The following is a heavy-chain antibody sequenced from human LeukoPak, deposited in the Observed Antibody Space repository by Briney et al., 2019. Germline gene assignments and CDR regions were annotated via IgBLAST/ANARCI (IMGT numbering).Heavy chain of an antibody. CDR1: GGSISNSTFY. CDR2: FYHSGST. D-gene: IGHD3-22*01. V-gene: IGHV4-39*01. Sequence: PSETLSLTCTVSGGSISNSTFYWGWIRQPPGKGLEWIGTFYHSGSTYYNPSLRSRVTISGDTSKNQFSLKLSSVTAADTAVYYCARRPRSYYDSSGYYSWGQGTLVTVSS. J-gene: IGHJ4*02. CDR3: ARRPRSYYDSSGYYS.